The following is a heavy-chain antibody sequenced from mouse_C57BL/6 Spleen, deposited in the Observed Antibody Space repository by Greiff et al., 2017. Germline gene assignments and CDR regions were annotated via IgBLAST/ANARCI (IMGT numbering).Heavy chain of an antibody. V-gene: IGHV14-4*01. J-gene: IGHJ2*01. CDR3: TFIYYGNY. D-gene: IGHD2-1*01. CDR2: IDPENGDT. CDR1: GFNIKDDY. Sequence: VQLKQSGAELVRPGASVKLSCTASGFNIKDDYMHWVKQRPEQGLEWIGWIDPENGDTEYASKFQGKATITADTSSNTAYLQLSSLTSEDTAVYYCTFIYYGNYWGQGTTLTVSS.